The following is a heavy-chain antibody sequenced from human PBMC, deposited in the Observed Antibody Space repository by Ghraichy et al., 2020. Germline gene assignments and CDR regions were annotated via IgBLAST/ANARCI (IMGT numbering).Heavy chain of an antibody. V-gene: IGHV3-7*03. Sequence: GGSLRLSCAASGFTFGTYSMSWVRQAPGKGLEWVAYIKQDGNEKDYVDSVKGRFTISRDNAKNSLYLQMNSLRAEDTAVYYCARWRWLQSELDYWGQGTLVTVSS. CDR3: ARWRWLQSELDY. CDR1: GFTFGTYS. J-gene: IGHJ4*02. D-gene: IGHD5-24*01. CDR2: IKQDGNEK.